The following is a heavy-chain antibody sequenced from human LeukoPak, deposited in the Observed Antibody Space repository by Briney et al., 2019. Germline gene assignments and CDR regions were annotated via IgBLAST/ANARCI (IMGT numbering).Heavy chain of an antibody. Sequence: PGGSLRLSCAASGFTVSSNYMSWVRQAPGKGLEWVSIIYSGGSTYYADSVRGRFTISRDTSNNTLYLQMNSLRAEDTDVYYSAKRHVSTGSYNSWGQGTLVTVSS. V-gene: IGHV3-66*04. CDR2: IYSGGST. D-gene: IGHD3-10*01. CDR1: GFTVSSNY. J-gene: IGHJ4*02. CDR3: AKRHVSTGSYNS.